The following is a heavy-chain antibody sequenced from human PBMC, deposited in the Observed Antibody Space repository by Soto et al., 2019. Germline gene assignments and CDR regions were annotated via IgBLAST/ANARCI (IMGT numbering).Heavy chain of an antibody. CDR3: ARGTDSDFWSGYYDYYYYGMDV. CDR2: IIPIFGTA. CDR1: GGTFSSYA. J-gene: IGHJ6*02. V-gene: IGHV1-69*06. Sequence: VASVKVSCKASGGTFSSYAISWVRQAPGQGLEWMGGIIPIFGTANYAQKFQGRVTITADKSTSTAYMELSSLRSEDTAVYYCARGTDSDFWSGYYDYYYYGMDVWGQGTTVTVSS. D-gene: IGHD3-3*01.